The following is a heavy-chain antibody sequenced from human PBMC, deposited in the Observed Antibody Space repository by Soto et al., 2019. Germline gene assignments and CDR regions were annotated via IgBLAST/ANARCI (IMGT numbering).Heavy chain of an antibody. CDR3: ARVVGGIPVAGSWNWFDP. D-gene: IGHD6-19*01. CDR1: GYPFTSYA. CDR2: ISTYNGNT. Sequence: ASVKVSFKSSGYPFTSYALSLVRHAPGQGLEWMGWISTYNGNTNYAQNLQGRVTMTTDISTNTAYMELRRLRSDDTAVYYCARVVGGIPVAGSWNWFDPWGQGTLVTVSS. J-gene: IGHJ5*02. V-gene: IGHV1-18*04.